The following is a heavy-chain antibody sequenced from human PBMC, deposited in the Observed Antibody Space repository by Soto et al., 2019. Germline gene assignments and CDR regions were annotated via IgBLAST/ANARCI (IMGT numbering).Heavy chain of an antibody. CDR3: TRDGRGLGRLSLFEY. J-gene: IGHJ4*02. V-gene: IGHV3-15*01. CDR1: GFTFSNVW. CDR2: IKSRTENETT. Sequence: PGGSLRLSCAASGFTFSNVWLSWVRQGPGKGLEWLGRIKSRTENETTDYASPARGRFAISRDDSKNMLYLQLNSLKSEDTAVYYCTRDGRGLGRLSLFEYWGQGVLVTVSS. D-gene: IGHD2-21*02.